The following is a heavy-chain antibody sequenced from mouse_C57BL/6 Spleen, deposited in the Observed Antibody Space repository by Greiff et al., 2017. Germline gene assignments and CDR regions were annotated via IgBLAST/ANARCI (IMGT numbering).Heavy chain of an antibody. CDR1: GYTFTDYY. J-gene: IGHJ4*01. CDR2: INPYNGGT. V-gene: IGHV1-19*01. Sequence: EVQLQQSGPVLVKPGASVKMSCKASGYTFTDYYMNWVKQSHGKSLEWIGVINPYNGGTSYNQKFKGKATLTVDKSSSTAYMELNSLTSEDSAVYYCARGTTVVARDYWGQGTSVTVAS. CDR3: ARGTTVVARDY. D-gene: IGHD1-1*01.